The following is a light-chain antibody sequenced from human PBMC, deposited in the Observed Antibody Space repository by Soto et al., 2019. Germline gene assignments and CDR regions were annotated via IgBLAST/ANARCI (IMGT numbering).Light chain of an antibody. V-gene: IGKV3-20*01. CDR3: QQYGSSLWA. CDR2: GAS. Sequence: EIVLTRSPDTLSLSPGERATLSCRASQSFSSSYLAWYQQRPGQSPRLLIYGASSRATGTPHRFSGTGAGTDFTLTISRLEPEDFAVYYCQQYGSSLWAFGQGTKVAIK. CDR1: QSFSSSY. J-gene: IGKJ1*01.